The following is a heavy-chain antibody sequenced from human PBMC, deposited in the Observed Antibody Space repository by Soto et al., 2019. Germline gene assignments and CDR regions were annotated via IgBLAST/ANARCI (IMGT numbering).Heavy chain of an antibody. CDR2: ISYDGSNK. Sequence: GGSLRLSCAASGFTFSSYGMHWVRQAPGKGLDWVAVISYDGSNKYYADSVKGRFTISRDNSKNTLYLQMNSLRAEDTAVYYCAKDPGPYDFWSGPIGSFDYWGQGTLVTVSS. J-gene: IGHJ4*02. CDR1: GFTFSSYG. D-gene: IGHD3-3*01. V-gene: IGHV3-30*18. CDR3: AKDPGPYDFWSGPIGSFDY.